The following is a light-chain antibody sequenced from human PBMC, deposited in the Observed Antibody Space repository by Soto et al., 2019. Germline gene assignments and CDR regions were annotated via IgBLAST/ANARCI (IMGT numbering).Light chain of an antibody. CDR2: WAS. CDR1: QSDLYSSNNKNY. V-gene: IGKV4-1*01. Sequence: MVMTQSPDSVALSLCDRSTINCKSSQSDLYSSNNKNYLAWYQQKPGQPPKLLIYWASTRESGVPDRFSGSGSGTDFTLTISSLQAEDVAVYYCQQYYSSPLTFGGGTKVDI. CDR3: QQYYSSPLT. J-gene: IGKJ4*01.